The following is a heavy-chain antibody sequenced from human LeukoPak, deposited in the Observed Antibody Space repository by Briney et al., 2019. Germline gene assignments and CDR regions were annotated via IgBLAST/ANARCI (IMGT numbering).Heavy chain of an antibody. Sequence: SETLSLTCTVSGDSIRSSSYFWGWIRQPPGKGLEWIGTIFYSGSTYYNPSLKSRVTISVDTSKNQFSLRLSSVTAADSAVYYCTREVDSSGWHSYSDYWGQGTLVIVSS. J-gene: IGHJ4*02. CDR3: TREVDSSGWHSYSDY. CDR1: GDSIRSSSYF. CDR2: IFYSGST. D-gene: IGHD6-19*01. V-gene: IGHV4-39*07.